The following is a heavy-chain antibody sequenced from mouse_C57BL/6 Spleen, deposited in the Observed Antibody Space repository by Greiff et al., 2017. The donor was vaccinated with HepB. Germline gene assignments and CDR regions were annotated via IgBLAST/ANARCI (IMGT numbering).Heavy chain of an antibody. CDR2: INPSSGYT. Sequence: QVQLQQSGAELAKPGASVKLSCKASGYTFTSYWMHWVKQRPGQGLAWIGYINPSSGYTKYNQKFKDKATLTADKSSSTAYMQLSSRTYEDSAVYYCARRYYDYDGGFAYWGQGTLVTVSA. J-gene: IGHJ3*01. D-gene: IGHD2-4*01. CDR3: ARRYYDYDGGFAY. V-gene: IGHV1-7*01. CDR1: GYTFTSYW.